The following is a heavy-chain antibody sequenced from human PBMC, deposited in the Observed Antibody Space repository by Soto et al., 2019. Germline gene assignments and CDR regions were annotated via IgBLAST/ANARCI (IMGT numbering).Heavy chain of an antibody. V-gene: IGHV4-4*02. CDR2: IYHSGST. CDR3: ARVMITFGGVIVTSMCAFDI. J-gene: IGHJ3*02. CDR1: GISMNSSNL. D-gene: IGHD3-16*02. Sequence: SDTLSLTYAVSGISMNSSNLWSWVRQAVGKVLELIGEIYHSGSTNYNPSLKSRVTISVDKSKNQFSLRLSSVTAADTAVYYCARVMITFGGVIVTSMCAFDIWGQGTMVT.